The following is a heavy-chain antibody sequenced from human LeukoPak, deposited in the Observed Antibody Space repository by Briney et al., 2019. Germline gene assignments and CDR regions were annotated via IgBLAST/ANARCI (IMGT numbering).Heavy chain of an antibody. D-gene: IGHD6-13*01. Sequence: SETLSLTCAVYGGSFSGYYWSWIRQPPGKGLEWIGEINHSGSTNYNPSLKSRVTISVDTSKNQFSLKLSSVTAAGTAVYYCATLPAGTSYLGPGTLLYWGQGTLVTVSS. V-gene: IGHV4-34*01. J-gene: IGHJ4*02. CDR2: INHSGST. CDR1: GGSFSGYY. CDR3: ATLPAGTSYLGPGTLLY.